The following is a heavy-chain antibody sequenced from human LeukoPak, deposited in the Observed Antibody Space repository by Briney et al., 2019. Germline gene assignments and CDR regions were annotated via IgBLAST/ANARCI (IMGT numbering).Heavy chain of an antibody. CDR1: GFTFSSYS. CDR3: AREHDSSGYKREFDY. V-gene: IGHV3-21*01. J-gene: IGHJ4*02. CDR2: ISSSSSYI. Sequence: GGSLRLSCEASGFTFSSYSMNWVRQAPGKGLEWVSSISSSSSYIYYADSVKGRFTISRDNAKNSLYLQMNSLRAEDTAVYYCAREHDSSGYKREFDYWGQGTLVTVSS. D-gene: IGHD3-22*01.